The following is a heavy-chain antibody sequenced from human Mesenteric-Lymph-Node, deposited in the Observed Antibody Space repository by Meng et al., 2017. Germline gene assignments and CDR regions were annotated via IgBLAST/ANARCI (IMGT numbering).Heavy chain of an antibody. CDR2: IYYSGST. CDR1: GDSISSSDYY. Sequence: SETLSLTCIVSGDSISSSDYYWGWIRQPPGKGLEWIGYIYYSGSTNYNPSLKSRVTISVDTSKNQFSLKLSSVTAADTAVYYCARDEGYCSGGSCYDWFDPWGQGTLVTVSS. D-gene: IGHD2-15*01. V-gene: IGHV4-61*08. J-gene: IGHJ5*02. CDR3: ARDEGYCSGGSCYDWFDP.